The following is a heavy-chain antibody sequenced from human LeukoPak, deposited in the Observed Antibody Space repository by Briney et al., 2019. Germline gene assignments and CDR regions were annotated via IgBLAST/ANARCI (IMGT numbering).Heavy chain of an antibody. CDR3: ARHLESGHYYTAFDI. CDR2: IYTSGSN. Sequence: SETLSLTCTVSGDFISGYYWSWIRQPPGKGPEWIGYIYTSGSNSYNPSLKSRVTISLDTPKNQFSLRLSTVTTADTAVYYCARHLESGHYYTAFDIWGQGTMVTVSS. D-gene: IGHD3-22*01. CDR1: GDFISGYY. V-gene: IGHV4-4*09. J-gene: IGHJ3*02.